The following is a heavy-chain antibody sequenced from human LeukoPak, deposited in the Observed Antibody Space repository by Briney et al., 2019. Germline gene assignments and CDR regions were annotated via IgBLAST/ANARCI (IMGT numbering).Heavy chain of an antibody. J-gene: IGHJ4*02. D-gene: IGHD6-19*01. V-gene: IGHV5-10-1*01. Sequence: GESLKISCKGSGYSFTSYWVSWVRQMPGKGLEWMGRIDPSDSYTNYSPSFQGHVTISADKSISTAYLQWSSLKASDTAMYYCARQRRSSGWPNDYWGQGTLVTVSS. CDR1: GYSFTSYW. CDR2: IDPSDSYT. CDR3: ARQRRSSGWPNDY.